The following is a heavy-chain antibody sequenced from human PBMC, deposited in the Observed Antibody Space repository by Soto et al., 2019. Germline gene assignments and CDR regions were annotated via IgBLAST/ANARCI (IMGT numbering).Heavy chain of an antibody. CDR3: ARRYGYAFDI. D-gene: IGHD4-17*01. CDR2: IYYSGST. CDR1: GGSISSYY. J-gene: IGHJ3*02. V-gene: IGHV4-59*01. Sequence: SESLSLTCTVSGGSISSYYWSWIRQPPGKGLEWIGYIYYSGSTNYNPSLKSRVTISVDTSKNQFSLKLSSVTAADTAVYYCARRYGYAFDIWGQGTMVTVSS.